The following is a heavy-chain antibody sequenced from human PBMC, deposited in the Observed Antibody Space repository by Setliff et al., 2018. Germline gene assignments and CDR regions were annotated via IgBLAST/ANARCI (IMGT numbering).Heavy chain of an antibody. CDR3: ARDLGHGGDSDY. Sequence: PSETLSLTCTVSGYSTSSGYIWGWIRQPPGKGLEWVGNIGHTGSINYNPSLKSRLTISRDTSKNQVSLRLNSVTATDTAVYYCARDLGHGGDSDYWGQGSWSPSPQ. CDR1: GYSTSSGYI. CDR2: IGHTGSI. V-gene: IGHV4-38-2*02. D-gene: IGHD2-21*02. J-gene: IGHJ4*02.